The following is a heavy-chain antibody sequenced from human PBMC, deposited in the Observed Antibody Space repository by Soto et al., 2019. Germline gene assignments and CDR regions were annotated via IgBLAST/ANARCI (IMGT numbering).Heavy chain of an antibody. D-gene: IGHD2-2*01. CDR3: ARQGPASILNTWFDP. CDR2: IYYSGIT. CDR1: GGSISSYY. Sequence: SETLSLTCTVSGGSISSYYWSWIRQPPGKGLEWIGYIYYSGITNYNPSLKSRATISLDTSKNQFSLKLSSVTAADTAVYYCARQGPASILNTWFDPWGQGPMVTVSS. V-gene: IGHV4-59*01. J-gene: IGHJ5*02.